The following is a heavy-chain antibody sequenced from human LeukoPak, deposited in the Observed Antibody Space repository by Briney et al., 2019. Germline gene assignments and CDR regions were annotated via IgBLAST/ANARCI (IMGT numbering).Heavy chain of an antibody. CDR3: AKDEGVVLSTSFDFGH. CDR2: ISGSGRNT. V-gene: IGHV3-23*01. D-gene: IGHD3-10*01. CDR1: GFTFSTYA. Sequence: PGGSLRLSCVVSGFTFSTYAMSWVRQAPGKGLEWVAFISGSGRNTYYADSVKGRFTISRDNFRNTLSLQMNSLRPDDTAIYYCAKDEGVVLSTSFDFGHWGQGTLVAVCS. J-gene: IGHJ4*02.